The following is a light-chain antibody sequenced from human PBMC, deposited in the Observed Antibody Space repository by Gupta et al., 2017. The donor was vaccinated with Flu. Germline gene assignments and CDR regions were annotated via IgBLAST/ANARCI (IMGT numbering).Light chain of an antibody. CDR1: SSDVGAYNY. CDR2: EVS. Sequence: QSALTQPASVSGSPGQSITISCTGTSSDVGAYNYVSWYQQHPGTAPKLMIFEVSNRPSGVSNRFSGSKSGNTASLTISGLQAEDEADYYCSSYTGRVTVFGGGTRVTVL. J-gene: IGLJ3*02. CDR3: SSYTGRVTV. V-gene: IGLV2-14*01.